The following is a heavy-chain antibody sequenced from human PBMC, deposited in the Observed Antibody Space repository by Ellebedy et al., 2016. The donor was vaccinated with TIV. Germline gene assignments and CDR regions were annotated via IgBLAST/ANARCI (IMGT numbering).Heavy chain of an antibody. CDR2: FDPEDGET. J-gene: IGHJ3*02. V-gene: IGHV1-24*01. Sequence: AASVKVSCKVSGYTLTELSMHWVRQAPGKGLEWMGGFDPEDGETIYAQKFQGRVTMTEDTSTDTAYMELSSLRSEDTAVYYCATGSSIAALNAFDIWGQGTKVTVSS. CDR1: GYTLTELS. CDR3: ATGSSIAALNAFDI. D-gene: IGHD6-6*01.